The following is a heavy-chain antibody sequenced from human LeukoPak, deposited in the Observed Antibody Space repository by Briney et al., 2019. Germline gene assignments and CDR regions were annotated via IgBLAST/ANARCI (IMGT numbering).Heavy chain of an antibody. CDR3: AKDGYNQGFDY. CDR2: ISCDGSNK. Sequence: QPGGSLRLSCAASGSTFSSYGMHWVRQAPGKGLEWVAVISCDGSNKYYADSVKGRFTISRDNSKNTLYLQLNSLRAEDTAVYYCAKDGYNQGFDYWGQGTLVTVSS. D-gene: IGHD5-24*01. V-gene: IGHV3-30*18. CDR1: GSTFSSYG. J-gene: IGHJ4*02.